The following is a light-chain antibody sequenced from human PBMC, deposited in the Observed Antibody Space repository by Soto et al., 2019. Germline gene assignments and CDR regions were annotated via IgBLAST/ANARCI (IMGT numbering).Light chain of an antibody. CDR1: QTVANRY. CDR3: HQYAAVPRK. J-gene: IGKJ1*01. V-gene: IGKV3-20*01. CDR2: LAS. Sequence: EIGLTQSPGTLSLSPGERDTLSCSASQTVANRYLAWYQQKPGQAPRLLMYLASTSATGIPDSFSGSGSGEDFTLTISRLEPEDFAVYYCHQYAAVPRKFGHGTKVEVK.